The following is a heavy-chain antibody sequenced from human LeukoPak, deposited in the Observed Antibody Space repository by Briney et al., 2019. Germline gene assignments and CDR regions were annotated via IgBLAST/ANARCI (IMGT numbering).Heavy chain of an antibody. J-gene: IGHJ5*02. CDR3: ARVDDYGSGLYNWFDP. Sequence: SETLSLTCTVSGGSISSGGYYWNWIRQHPGKGLEWIGYIYYSGSTYYNPSLKSRVTISVDTSKNQFSLKLSSVTAADTAVYYCARVDDYGSGLYNWFDPWGQGTLVTVSS. V-gene: IGHV4-31*03. CDR2: IYYSGST. D-gene: IGHD3-10*01. CDR1: GGSISSGGYY.